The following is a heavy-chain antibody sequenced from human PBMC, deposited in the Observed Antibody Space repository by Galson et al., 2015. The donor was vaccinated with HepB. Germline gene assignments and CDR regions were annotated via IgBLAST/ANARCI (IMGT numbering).Heavy chain of an antibody. CDR3: ARSAREWAGPSYYFDY. CDR1: GGSFSGYY. J-gene: IGHJ4*02. CDR2: INHSGST. D-gene: IGHD3-3*01. V-gene: IGHV4-34*01. Sequence: ETLSLTCAVYGGSFSGYYWSWIRQPPGKGLEWIGEINHSGSTNYNPSLKSRVTISVDTSKNQFSLKRSSVTAADTAVYYCARSAREWAGPSYYFDYWGQGTLVTVSS.